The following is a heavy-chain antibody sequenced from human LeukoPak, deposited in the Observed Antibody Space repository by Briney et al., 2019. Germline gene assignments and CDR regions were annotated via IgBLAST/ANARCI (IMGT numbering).Heavy chain of an antibody. J-gene: IGHJ4*02. CDR2: IYYSGST. CDR1: GGYICSYY. Sequence: PSETLSLTCTVSGGYICSYYWSWLRQPPGKGLEWIGYIYYSGSTNYNPSLKSRVTISVDTSKTQFSLKLSSVTAADTAVYYCARRDSSSWSSLDYWGQGTVDSVSS. CDR3: ARRDSSSWSSLDY. V-gene: IGHV4-59*08. D-gene: IGHD6-13*01.